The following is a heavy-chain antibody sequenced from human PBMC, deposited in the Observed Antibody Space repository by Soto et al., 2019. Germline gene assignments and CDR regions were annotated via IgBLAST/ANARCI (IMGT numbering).Heavy chain of an antibody. CDR1: GGYIKSDDHY. D-gene: IGHD3-10*01. V-gene: IGHV4-30-4*01. J-gene: IGHJ5*02. CDR2: VFYSGAT. Sequence: SETVSLTCNGSGGYIKSDDHYANWIRKPPWKGVEWIGYVFYSGATNNSPTLKSRAAISMDTTKNQSSLSLTSVTAADPAVYYCARAAFSYGHILSWGQGIRVTVSS. CDR3: ARAAFSYGHILS.